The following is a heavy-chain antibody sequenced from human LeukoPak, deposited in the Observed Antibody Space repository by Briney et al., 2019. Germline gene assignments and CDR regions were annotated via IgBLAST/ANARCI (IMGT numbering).Heavy chain of an antibody. CDR1: GLTFSDYD. CDR2: ITTAGDT. CDR3: VREHSKVFDP. Sequence: GGSLRLSCAASGLTFSDYDMHWVRQATGKGLEWVSGITTAGDTSYPGSVKGRFIISRENAKNSLYLQMNSLRAEDTAVYYCVREHSKVFDPWGQGTLVTVSS. V-gene: IGHV3-13*01. J-gene: IGHJ5*02.